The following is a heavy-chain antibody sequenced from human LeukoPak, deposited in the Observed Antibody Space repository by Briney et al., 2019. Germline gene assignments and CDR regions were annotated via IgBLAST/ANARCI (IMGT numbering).Heavy chain of an antibody. V-gene: IGHV1-24*01. D-gene: IGHD4-17*01. CDR2: FDPGDGER. J-gene: IGHJ4*02. Sequence: ASVKVSCKVSIYMLTKMSMHWVRQLPGKGLEWMGGFDPGDGERILAQEFQGRMTMTEDTSTDTAYMELSSLRSDDTGVYYCATETVGYFDFWGQGTLVTVSS. CDR1: IYMLTKMS. CDR3: ATETVGYFDF.